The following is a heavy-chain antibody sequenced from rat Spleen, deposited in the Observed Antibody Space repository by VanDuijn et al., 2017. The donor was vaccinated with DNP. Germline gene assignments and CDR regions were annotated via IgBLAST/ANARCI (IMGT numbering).Heavy chain of an antibody. V-gene: IGHV2-27*01. Sequence: QVQLKESGPGLVQPSQTLSLTCTVSGFSLTSYHVHWVRQPPGKGLEWMGRIQSGGSTDYNSALKSRLSISRDTSKSQVFLKMSSVQTEDTAMYFCARAAAISPTGAMDAWGQGTSVTVSS. CDR3: ARAAAISPTGAMDA. J-gene: IGHJ4*01. D-gene: IGHD1-2*01. CDR2: IQSGGST. CDR1: GFSLTSYH.